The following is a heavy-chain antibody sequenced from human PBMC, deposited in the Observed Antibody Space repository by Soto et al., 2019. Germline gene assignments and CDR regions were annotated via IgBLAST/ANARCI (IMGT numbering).Heavy chain of an antibody. V-gene: IGHV3-48*02. J-gene: IGHJ6*02. Sequence: EVQLVESGGGLVQPGGSLRLSCAASGFTFSSYSMNWVRQAPGKGLEWVSYISSSSSTIYYADSVKGRFTISRDNAKNSLYLQMNSLRDEDTAVYYCARERLDGSSAYYGMDVWGQGTTVTVSS. CDR3: ARERLDGSSAYYGMDV. CDR2: ISSSSSTI. D-gene: IGHD1-26*01. CDR1: GFTFSSYS.